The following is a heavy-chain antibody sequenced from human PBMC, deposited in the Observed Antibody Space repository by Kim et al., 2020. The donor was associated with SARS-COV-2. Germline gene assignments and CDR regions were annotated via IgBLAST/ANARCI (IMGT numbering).Heavy chain of an antibody. Sequence: STIYHAGSVKGRLTISRDNAKNSLYLQMNSLRAEDTAVYYCANLYGMDVWGQGTTVTVSS. J-gene: IGHJ6*02. CDR3: ANLYGMDV. V-gene: IGHV3-11*04. CDR2: STI.